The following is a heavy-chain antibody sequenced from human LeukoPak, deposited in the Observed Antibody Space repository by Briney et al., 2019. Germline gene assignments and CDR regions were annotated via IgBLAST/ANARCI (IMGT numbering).Heavy chain of an antibody. V-gene: IGHV3-33*01. Sequence: PGGSVRLSCAASGFTFTSYGMHWVRQAPGKGLEWVAVFSYDGINKDYADFVKGRFTISRDNSKNTLYLQMNSPRAEDTAVYYCARGTYSNGWYYLDYWGQGTLVTVSS. CDR2: FSYDGINK. CDR3: ARGTYSNGWYYLDY. D-gene: IGHD6-19*01. CDR1: GFTFTSYG. J-gene: IGHJ4*02.